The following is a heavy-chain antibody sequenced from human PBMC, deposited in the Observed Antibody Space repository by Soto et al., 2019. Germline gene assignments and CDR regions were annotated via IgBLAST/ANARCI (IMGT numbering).Heavy chain of an antibody. D-gene: IGHD6-25*01. CDR2: INHSGST. Sequence: QVQLQQWGAGLLKPSETLSLTCAVYGGSFSGYYWSWIRQPPGKGLEWIGEINHSGSTNYNPSLKSRVTISVDTSKNQFSLKLSSVTAADTAVYYCARARRRPYYYYHMDVWGKGTTVTVSS. V-gene: IGHV4-34*01. CDR3: ARARRRPYYYYHMDV. J-gene: IGHJ6*03. CDR1: GGSFSGYY.